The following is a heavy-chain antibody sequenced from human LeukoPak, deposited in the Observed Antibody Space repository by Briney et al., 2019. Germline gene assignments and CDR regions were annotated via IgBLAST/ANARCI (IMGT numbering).Heavy chain of an antibody. CDR1: GFTFSSYS. D-gene: IGHD6-13*01. J-gene: IGHJ4*02. V-gene: IGHV3-21*01. Sequence: GGSLRLSCAASGFTFSSYSMNWVRQAPGKGLEWVSSISSSSTYIYYADSVKGRFAISRDNAKNSLYLQLNSLRAEDTAVYYCARVWSPPYTSSWPYYFDYWGQGTLVTVSS. CDR3: ARVWSPPYTSSWPYYFDY. CDR2: ISSSSTYI.